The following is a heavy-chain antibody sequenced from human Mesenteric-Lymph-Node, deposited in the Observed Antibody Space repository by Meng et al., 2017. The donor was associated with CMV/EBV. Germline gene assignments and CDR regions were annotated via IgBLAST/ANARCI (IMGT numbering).Heavy chain of an antibody. D-gene: IGHD3-10*01. CDR3: TGDSVSNPNLDY. V-gene: IGHV3-66*01. Sequence: EVHLVESGGGLVQPGGSLRLSCAASGFNVRDKYMSWVRQAPGKGLEWVCIIYRGDNTYYIDSVKDRFTVSRDNSKNTMYLQMNSLSVEDTAVYYCTGDSVSNPNLDYWGQGTLVTVSS. CDR2: IYRGDNT. J-gene: IGHJ4*02. CDR1: GFNVRDKY.